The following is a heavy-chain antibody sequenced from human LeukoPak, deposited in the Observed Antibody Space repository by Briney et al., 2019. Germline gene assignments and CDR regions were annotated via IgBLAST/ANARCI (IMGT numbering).Heavy chain of an antibody. CDR2: IYYSGST. CDR3: ARDGVSGGYYYYMDV. CDR1: GGSISPYY. J-gene: IGHJ6*03. V-gene: IGHV4-59*01. Sequence: SETLSLTCTVSGGSISPYYWSWIRQPPGKGLEWIGYIYYSGSTNYNPSLKSRVTISVDTSKNQSSLKLSSVTAADTAVYYCARDGVSGGYYYYMDVWGKGTTVTVSS. D-gene: IGHD3-10*01.